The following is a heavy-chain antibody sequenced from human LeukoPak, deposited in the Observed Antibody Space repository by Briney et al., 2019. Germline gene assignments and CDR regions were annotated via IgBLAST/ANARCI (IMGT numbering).Heavy chain of an antibody. D-gene: IGHD3-22*01. CDR2: ISSSGSTI. Sequence: GGSLRLSCAASGFTFSNYWMGWVRQAPGKGLEWVSYISSSGSTIYYADSVKGRFTISRDNAKNSLYLQMNSLRAEDTAVYYCARAPYYYDSSGYYPPGWGQGTMVTVSS. V-gene: IGHV3-11*01. CDR3: ARAPYYYDSSGYYPPG. J-gene: IGHJ3*01. CDR1: GFTFSNYW.